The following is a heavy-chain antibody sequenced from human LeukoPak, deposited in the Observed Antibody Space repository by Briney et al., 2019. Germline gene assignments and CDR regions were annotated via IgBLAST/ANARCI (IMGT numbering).Heavy chain of an antibody. CDR3: ARTLPGGVVDY. V-gene: IGHV1-8*03. Sequence: ASVKVSCKASGGTFSSYAINWVRQATGQGLEWTGWVNPNSANTGYAQKFQGRVTITRDTSKSTAYMELSSLRSGDTAVYYCARTLPGGVVDYWGQGTLVTVSS. CDR2: VNPNSANT. D-gene: IGHD1-14*01. CDR1: GGTFSSYA. J-gene: IGHJ4*02.